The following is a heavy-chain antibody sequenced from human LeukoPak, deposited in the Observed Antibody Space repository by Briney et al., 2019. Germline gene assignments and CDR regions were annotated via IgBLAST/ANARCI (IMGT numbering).Heavy chain of an antibody. CDR2: ISHDGNNK. V-gene: IGHV3-30*03. Sequence: GGSLRLSCAASGFTFSSYGMHWVRQAPGKGLDWVAVISHDGNNKYNADSVKGRFTISRDNSKNTLYLQMNSLRAEDTAVYYCARALPITMIVVVYPGGMDVWGQGTTVTVSS. J-gene: IGHJ6*02. CDR1: GFTFSSYG. D-gene: IGHD3-22*01. CDR3: ARALPITMIVVVYPGGMDV.